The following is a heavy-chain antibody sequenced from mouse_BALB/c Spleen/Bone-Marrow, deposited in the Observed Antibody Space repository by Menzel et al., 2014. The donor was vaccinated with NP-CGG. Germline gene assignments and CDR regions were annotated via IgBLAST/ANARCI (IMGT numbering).Heavy chain of an antibody. Sequence: EVKLMESGPDLVKPPQSLSLPCTVTGYSITSGYTCHWIRQFPGNTLEWMGYIHYSGTTNYNPSLKSRISITRDTSKNQFFLQLNSVTTEDTATYYCAITTVVNAMDYWGQGTSVTVSS. D-gene: IGHD1-1*01. V-gene: IGHV3-1*02. J-gene: IGHJ4*01. CDR2: IHYSGTT. CDR3: AITTVVNAMDY. CDR1: GYSITSGYT.